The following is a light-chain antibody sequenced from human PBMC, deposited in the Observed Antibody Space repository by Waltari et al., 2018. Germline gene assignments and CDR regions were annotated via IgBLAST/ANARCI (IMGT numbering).Light chain of an antibody. CDR1: SGYSSHP. Sequence: QLVLTQSPSASASLGASVKFTCPLSSGYSSHPIAWHQQQPEKGPRYLMKVNSDGSHDKGDGIPDRFSGSSSGAERYLTISSLQSEDEADYYCQTWGTGMVFGGGTKLTVL. V-gene: IGLV4-69*01. CDR3: QTWGTGMV. CDR2: VNSDGSH. J-gene: IGLJ2*01.